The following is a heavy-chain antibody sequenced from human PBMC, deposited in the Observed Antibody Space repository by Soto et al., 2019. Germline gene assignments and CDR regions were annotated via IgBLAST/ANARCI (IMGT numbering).Heavy chain of an antibody. CDR2: IYHSGST. D-gene: IGHD2-21*01. CDR3: ARVYVEGYYFDY. CDR1: GGSISSGGYS. Sequence: SETLSLTCAVSGGSISSGGYSWSWIRQPPGKGLEWIGYIYHSGSTYYNPSLKSRVTISVDRSKNQFSLKLSSVTAADTAVYYCARVYVEGYYFDYWGQGTLVTVSS. J-gene: IGHJ4*02. V-gene: IGHV4-30-2*01.